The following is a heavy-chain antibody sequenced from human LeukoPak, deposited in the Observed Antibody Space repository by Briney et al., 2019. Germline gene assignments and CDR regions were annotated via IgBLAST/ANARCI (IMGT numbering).Heavy chain of an antibody. Sequence: GGSLRLSCAASGFTFSSYAMSWVRQAPGKGLEWVSAISGSGGSTYYADFVKGRFTISRDNSKNTLYLQMNSLRAEDTAVYYCAKVFKGTTMVRGVIVSYFDYWGQGTLVTVSS. CDR1: GFTFSSYA. J-gene: IGHJ4*02. CDR3: AKVFKGTTMVRGVIVSYFDY. CDR2: ISGSGGST. D-gene: IGHD3-10*01. V-gene: IGHV3-23*01.